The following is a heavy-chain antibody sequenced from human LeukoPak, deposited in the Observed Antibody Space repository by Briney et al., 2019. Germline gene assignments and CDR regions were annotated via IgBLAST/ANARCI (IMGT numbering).Heavy chain of an antibody. CDR3: ARDPIAAAGTYYYYGMDV. D-gene: IGHD6-13*01. CDR1: GGSFSGYY. Sequence: SETLSLTCAVYGGSFSGYYWSWIRQPPGKGLEWIGEINHSGSTNYNPSLKSRVTISVDTSKNQFSLKLSSVTAADTAVYYCARDPIAAAGTYYYYGMDVWGRGTTVTVSS. V-gene: IGHV4-34*01. CDR2: INHSGST. J-gene: IGHJ6*02.